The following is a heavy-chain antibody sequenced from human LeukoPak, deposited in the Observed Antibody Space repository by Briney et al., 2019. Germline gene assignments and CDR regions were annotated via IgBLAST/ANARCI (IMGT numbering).Heavy chain of an antibody. CDR1: GYTFTSYG. J-gene: IGHJ4*02. V-gene: IGHV1-18*01. CDR2: ISAYNGNT. CDR3: ARFSMLEYYFDY. D-gene: IGHD2/OR15-2a*01. Sequence: ASVKVSCKASGYTFTSYGISWVRQAPGQGLEWMGWISAYNGNTNYAQKLQGRVTMATDTSTSTAYMELRSLRSDDTAVYYCARFSMLEYYFDYWGQGTLVTVSS.